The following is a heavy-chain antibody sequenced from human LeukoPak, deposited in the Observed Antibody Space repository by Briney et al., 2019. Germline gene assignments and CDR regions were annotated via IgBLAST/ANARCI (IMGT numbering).Heavy chain of an antibody. CDR3: AKKEGDTYSSRYMDV. V-gene: IGHV3-23*01. Sequence: QPGGSLRLSCAASGFSLGSFAMSWVRQAPGKGLEWVSGIIGSGGTTFYADSVKGRFTISRDNSKNTLYLQMNSLRAEDTAIYYCAKKEGDTYSSRYMDVWGKGTTVTVSS. D-gene: IGHD2-15*01. CDR2: IIGSGGTT. J-gene: IGHJ6*03. CDR1: GFSLGSFA.